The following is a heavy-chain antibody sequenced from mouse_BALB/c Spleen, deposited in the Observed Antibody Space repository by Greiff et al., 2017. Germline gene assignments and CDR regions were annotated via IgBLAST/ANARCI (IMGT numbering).Heavy chain of an antibody. CDR2: IWAGGST. CDR1: GFSLTSYG. V-gene: IGHV2-9*02. D-gene: IGHD3-3*01. Sequence: VKLVESGPGLVAPSQSLSITCTVSGFSLTSYGVHWVRQPPGKGLEWLGVIWAGGSTNYNSALMSRLSISKDNSKSQVFLKMNSLQTDDTAMYYCARERRAGDYFDYWGQGTTLTVSS. J-gene: IGHJ2*01. CDR3: ARERRAGDYFDY.